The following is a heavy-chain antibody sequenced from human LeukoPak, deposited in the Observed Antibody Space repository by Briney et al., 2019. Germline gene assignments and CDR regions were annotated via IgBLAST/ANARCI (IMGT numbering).Heavy chain of an antibody. CDR3: ARRTFGMATTIDY. CDR2: IYYSGST. CDR1: GGSISSSSYY. J-gene: IGHJ4*02. Sequence: SETLSLTCTVSGGSISSSSYYWGWIRQPPGKGLEWIGSIYYSGSTYYNPSLKSRVTISVDTSKNQFSLKLSSVTAADTAVYYCARRTFGMATTIDYWGQGILVTVSS. D-gene: IGHD5-24*01. V-gene: IGHV4-39*07.